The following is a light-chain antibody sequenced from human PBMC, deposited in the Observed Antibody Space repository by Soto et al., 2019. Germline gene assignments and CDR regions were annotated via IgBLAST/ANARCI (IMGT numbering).Light chain of an antibody. V-gene: IGKV3-20*01. CDR3: HQYGSSPIT. J-gene: IGKJ5*01. Sequence: IVLTQSPGTLSLSPWERATLSCRASQTVRSSSLAWYQQKPGQAPRLLIYSASLKPAGIPDRFSGSGSATDFTLTISRLEPEDFALFYCHQYGSSPITFGQGTRLEIK. CDR1: QTVRSSS. CDR2: SAS.